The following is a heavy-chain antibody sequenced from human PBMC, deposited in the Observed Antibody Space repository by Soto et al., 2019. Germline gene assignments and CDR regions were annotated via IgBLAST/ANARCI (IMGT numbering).Heavy chain of an antibody. V-gene: IGHV1-69*01. Sequence: QVQLVQSGAEVKKPGSSVKVSCKASGGTFSSYAISWVRQAPGQGLEWMGGIIPIFGTANYAQKFQGRVTIPADESTSTAYMELSMLRSEDTAVYYCARAKRDYYHSSGYCFLDYWGQGTLVTVS. CDR3: ARAKRDYYHSSGYCFLDY. CDR2: IIPIFGTA. D-gene: IGHD3-22*01. CDR1: GGTFSSYA. J-gene: IGHJ4*02.